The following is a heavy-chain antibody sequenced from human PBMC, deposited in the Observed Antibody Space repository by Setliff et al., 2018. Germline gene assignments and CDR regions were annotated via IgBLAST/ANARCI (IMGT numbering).Heavy chain of an antibody. J-gene: IGHJ3*02. Sequence: PSETLSLTCTVSGGSISSYYWTWIRQPAGKGLEWIGHISPSGSTTYNPSVKSRVSISLDTSNNHFSLKLSSVTAADTAVYYWARGNYDDVWGSYHLGMRNAFDIWGQGIMVTVSS. D-gene: IGHD3-16*02. CDR3: ARGNYDDVWGSYHLGMRNAFDI. V-gene: IGHV4-4*07. CDR2: ISPSGST. CDR1: GGSISSYY.